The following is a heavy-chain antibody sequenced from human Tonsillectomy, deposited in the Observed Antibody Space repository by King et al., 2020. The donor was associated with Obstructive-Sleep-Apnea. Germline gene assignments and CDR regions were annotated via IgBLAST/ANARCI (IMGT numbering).Heavy chain of an antibody. CDR2: IKQEGSEK. Sequence: VQLVESGGGLVQPGGPLRLSCAASGFTFRTNWMSWVRQPPGKGLEWVANIKQEGSEKNYVDIVKGRFTISRDNAKNSLYLQMTSLRAGDTAVYYCARDQWTPVYWGQGTLVTVSS. D-gene: IGHD3/OR15-3a*01. CDR3: ARDQWTPVY. CDR1: GFTFRTNW. J-gene: IGHJ4*02. V-gene: IGHV3-7*01.